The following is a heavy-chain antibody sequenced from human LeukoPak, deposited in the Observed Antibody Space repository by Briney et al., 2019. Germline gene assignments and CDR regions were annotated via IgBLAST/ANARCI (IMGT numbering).Heavy chain of an antibody. CDR3: AKVLGYSYGFGY. J-gene: IGHJ4*02. CDR2: ISGSGGST. V-gene: IGHV3-23*01. CDR1: GFTFSSYA. Sequence: GGSLRLSCAASGFTFSSYAMSWVRQAPGKGLEWVSAISGSGGSTYYADPVKGRFTISRDNSKNTLYLQMNSLRAEDTAVYYCAKVLGYSYGFGYWGQGTLVTVSS. D-gene: IGHD5-18*01.